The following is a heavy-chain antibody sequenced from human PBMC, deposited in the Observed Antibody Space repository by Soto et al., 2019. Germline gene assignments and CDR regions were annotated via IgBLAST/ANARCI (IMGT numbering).Heavy chain of an antibody. CDR1: GGPFSSYA. D-gene: IGHD2-2*02. Sequence: SVKVSCKASGGPFSSYAISWVRQAPGQGLEWMGGIIPIFGTANYAQKFQGRVTITADESTSTAYMELSSLRSEDTAVYYCARGYCSSTSCYTWAFDIWGQGTMVTVS. V-gene: IGHV1-69*13. CDR3: ARGYCSSTSCYTWAFDI. J-gene: IGHJ3*02. CDR2: IIPIFGTA.